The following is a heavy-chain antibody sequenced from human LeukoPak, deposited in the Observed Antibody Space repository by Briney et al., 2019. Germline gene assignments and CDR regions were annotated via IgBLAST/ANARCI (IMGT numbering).Heavy chain of an antibody. J-gene: IGHJ5*02. CDR3: AGGIMFDP. D-gene: IGHD3-16*01. CDR1: GFTFSSYG. CDR2: IWYDGSNE. V-gene: IGHV3-33*01. Sequence: GRSLRLSCAASGFTFSSYGMHWVRQAPGKGLEWVAVIWYDGSNEYYADSVKGRFTISRDNSKNTLYLQMNSLRAEDTAVYYCAGGIMFDPWGQGTLVTVSS.